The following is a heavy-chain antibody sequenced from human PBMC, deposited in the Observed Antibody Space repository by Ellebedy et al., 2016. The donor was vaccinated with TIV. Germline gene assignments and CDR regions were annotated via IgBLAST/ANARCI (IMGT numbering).Heavy chain of an antibody. CDR2: ISYDGADS. Sequence: GGSLRLXXAASGFTFTNFGMHWVRQAPGKGLEWVSLISYDGADSFYADSVKGRFTVSRDNSKSTLYLQMNSLRADDTAVYYCAKGGTSAWYEDFWGQGTLVTVSS. CDR1: GFTFTNFG. V-gene: IGHV3-30*18. CDR3: AKGGTSAWYEDF. J-gene: IGHJ4*02. D-gene: IGHD2-8*01.